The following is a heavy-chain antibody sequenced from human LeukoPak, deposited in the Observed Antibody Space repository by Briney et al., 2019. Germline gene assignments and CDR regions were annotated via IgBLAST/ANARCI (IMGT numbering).Heavy chain of an antibody. Sequence: GGSLRLSCAASGFTFSSYWMSWVRQAPGKGLEWVANIKQDGSEKYYVDSVKGRFTISRDNAKNSLYLQMNSLRAEDTAVYYCAREADFWSGYSIDYWGQGTLVTVSS. J-gene: IGHJ4*02. D-gene: IGHD3-3*01. CDR3: AREADFWSGYSIDY. V-gene: IGHV3-7*01. CDR1: GFTFSSYW. CDR2: IKQDGSEK.